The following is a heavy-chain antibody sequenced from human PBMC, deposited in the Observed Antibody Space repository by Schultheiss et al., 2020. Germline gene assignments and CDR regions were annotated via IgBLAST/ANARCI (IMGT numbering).Heavy chain of an antibody. CDR2: IIPIFGTA. CDR1: GYTFTSYG. CDR3: ARDKDYGDYYYYYMDV. Sequence: SVKVSCKASGYTFTSYGISWVRQAPGQGLEWMGGIIPIFGTANYAQKFQGRVTITADESTSTAYMELSSLRSEDTAVYYCARDKDYGDYYYYYMDVWGKGTTVTVSS. J-gene: IGHJ6*03. D-gene: IGHD4-17*01. V-gene: IGHV1-69*13.